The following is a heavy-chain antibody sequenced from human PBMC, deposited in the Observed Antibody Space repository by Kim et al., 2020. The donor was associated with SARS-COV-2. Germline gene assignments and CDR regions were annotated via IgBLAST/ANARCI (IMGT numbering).Heavy chain of an antibody. V-gene: IGHV3-66*01. D-gene: IGHD2-15*01. CDR3: ARYRGSYYYYGMDV. J-gene: IGHJ6*02. Sequence: ADSVKGRFTISRDNSKNTLYLQMTSLRAEDTAVYYCARYRGSYYYYGMDVWGQGTTVTVSS.